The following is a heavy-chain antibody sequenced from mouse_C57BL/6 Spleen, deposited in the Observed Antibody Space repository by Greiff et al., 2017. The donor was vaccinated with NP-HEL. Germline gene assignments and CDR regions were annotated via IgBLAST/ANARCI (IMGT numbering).Heavy chain of an antibody. CDR3: ARSDTTVLDY. V-gene: IGHV1-69*01. D-gene: IGHD1-1*01. J-gene: IGHJ2*01. Sequence: QVQLQQSGAELVMPGASVKLSCKASGYTFTSYWMHWVKQRPGQGLEWIGEIDPSDSYTNYNQKFKGKSTLTVDKSSSTAYMQLSSLTSEDSAVYYCARSDTTVLDYWGQGTTLTVSS. CDR1: GYTFTSYW. CDR2: IDPSDSYT.